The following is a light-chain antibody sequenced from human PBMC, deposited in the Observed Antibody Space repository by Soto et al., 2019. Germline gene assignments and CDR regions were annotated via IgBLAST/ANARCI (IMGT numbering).Light chain of an antibody. CDR3: SAYTSSSTLVV. CDR2: DVS. CDR1: SSDVGGYNY. J-gene: IGLJ1*01. Sequence: QSALTQPASVSGSPGQSITISCTGTSSDVGGYNYVSWYQQHPGKAPTLMIYDVSNRPSGVSNRFSGSKSGNTASLTISGRQAEDEADYYCSAYTSSSTLVVFGTGTKVTVL. V-gene: IGLV2-14*01.